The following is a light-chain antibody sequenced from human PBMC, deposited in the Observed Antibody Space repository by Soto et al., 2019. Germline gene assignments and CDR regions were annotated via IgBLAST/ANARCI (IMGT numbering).Light chain of an antibody. CDR1: QSISNA. J-gene: IGKJ5*01. CDR2: GAS. Sequence: EIVMTQSPATLSASPGERATLSCRASQSISNALAWYQQRPGRAPRLLIYGASIRSTGIPARFSGGGSGTEFTITISSLQSEDFAVYYCQQFIEWPLITFGQGTGLEIK. V-gene: IGKV3-15*01. CDR3: QQFIEWPLIT.